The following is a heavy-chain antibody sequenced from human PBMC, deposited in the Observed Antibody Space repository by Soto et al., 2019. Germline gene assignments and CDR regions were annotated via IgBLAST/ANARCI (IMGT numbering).Heavy chain of an antibody. CDR1: GFTFSTYW. CDR2: INSDGSST. J-gene: IGHJ6*02. V-gene: IGHV3-74*01. Sequence: EVQLVESGGGLVQPGGSLRLSCAASGFTFSTYWIHWVREAPGKGRVWVSRINSDGSSTNYADSVKGRFTISRDNAKNTLFLQMNSLRAKDTAVYYCARDRWGGGRDMDVWGQGTTVTVSS. CDR3: ARDRWGGGRDMDV. D-gene: IGHD3-10*01.